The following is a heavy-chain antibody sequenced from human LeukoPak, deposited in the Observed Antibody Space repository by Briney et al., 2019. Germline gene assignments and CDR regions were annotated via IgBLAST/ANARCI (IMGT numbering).Heavy chain of an antibody. D-gene: IGHD2-15*01. CDR2: INTNTGNP. CDR3: ARVVRGSGAYRYYFDY. Sequence: ASVKVSCKASGYTFTIYAMNWVRQAPGQGLEWMGWINTNTGNPTYAQGFTGRFVFSLDTSVSTAYLQIRSLKAEDTAVYYCARVVRGSGAYRYYFDYWGQGTLVTVSS. J-gene: IGHJ4*02. CDR1: GYTFTIYA. V-gene: IGHV7-4-1*01.